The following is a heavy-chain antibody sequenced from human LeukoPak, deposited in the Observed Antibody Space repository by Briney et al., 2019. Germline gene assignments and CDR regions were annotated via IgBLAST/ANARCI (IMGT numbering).Heavy chain of an antibody. J-gene: IGHJ4*02. Sequence: ASVKVSCKSSGYTFTSYDINWVRQATGQGLEWKGWMNPNSGNTGYAQKFQGRVTITRNTSISTAYMELSSLRSEDTAVYYCARGSVEQLVPNLDYWGQGTLVTVSS. V-gene: IGHV1-8*03. CDR2: MNPNSGNT. CDR1: GYTFTSYD. D-gene: IGHD6-6*01. CDR3: ARGSVEQLVPNLDY.